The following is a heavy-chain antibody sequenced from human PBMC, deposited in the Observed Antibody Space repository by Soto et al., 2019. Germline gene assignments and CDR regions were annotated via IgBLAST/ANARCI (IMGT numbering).Heavy chain of an antibody. J-gene: IGHJ6*02. CDR2: ISSSSSYI. CDR1: GFTFSSYS. V-gene: IGHV3-21*01. D-gene: IGHD6-6*01. Sequence: GGSLRLSCAASGFTFSSYSMNWVRQAPGKGLEWVSSISSSSSYIYYADSVKGRFTISRDNAKNSLYLQMNSLRAADTAVYYCARVEAAHYYYDGMDVWGQGTTVTVSS. CDR3: ARVEAAHYYYDGMDV.